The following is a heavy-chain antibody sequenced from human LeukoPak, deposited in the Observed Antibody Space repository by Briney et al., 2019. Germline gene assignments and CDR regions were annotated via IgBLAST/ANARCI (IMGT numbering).Heavy chain of an antibody. CDR2: IRSKAYGGTT. D-gene: IGHD2-15*01. CDR3: TSLDVSFYYGMDV. J-gene: IGHJ6*02. Sequence: GGSLRLSCAASGLTGSHNYVSWFRQAPGKGLEWVGFIRSKAYGGTTEYAASVKGRFTISRDDSKSIAYLQMNSLKTEDTAMYYCTSLDVSFYYGMDVWGQGTTVTVSS. CDR1: GLTGSHNY. V-gene: IGHV3-49*03.